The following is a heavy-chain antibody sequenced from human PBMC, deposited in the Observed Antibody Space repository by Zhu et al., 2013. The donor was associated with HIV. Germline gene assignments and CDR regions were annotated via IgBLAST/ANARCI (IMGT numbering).Heavy chain of an antibody. D-gene: IGHD6-6*01. CDR1: GYTFTGYY. V-gene: IGHV1-2*02. CDR2: INPNSGRT. CDR3: ARDREYSSTYFDY. J-gene: IGHJ4*02. Sequence: QVQLVQSGAEVKKPGASVKVSCKASGYTFTGYYMHWVRQAPGHGLEWMGWINPNSGRTNYAQKFQGRVTMTRDMSITTAYMELSRLRSDDTAVYYCARDREYSSTYFDYWGQGTLVTVSS.